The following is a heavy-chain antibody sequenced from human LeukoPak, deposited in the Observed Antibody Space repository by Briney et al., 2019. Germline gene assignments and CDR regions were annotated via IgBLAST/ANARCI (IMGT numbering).Heavy chain of an antibody. Sequence: GASVKVSCKASGYTFTSYGISWVRQAPGQGLEWMGWISAYTGNTNYAQKLQDRVTMTTDTSTTTAYMELRSLRSDDTAVYYCARFSGYGDYGFDYWGQGTLVSVSS. CDR3: ARFSGYGDYGFDY. CDR1: GYTFTSYG. D-gene: IGHD4-17*01. J-gene: IGHJ4*02. V-gene: IGHV1-18*01. CDR2: ISAYTGNT.